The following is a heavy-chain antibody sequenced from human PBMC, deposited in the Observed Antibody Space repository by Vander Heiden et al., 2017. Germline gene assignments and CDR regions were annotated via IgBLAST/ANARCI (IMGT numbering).Heavy chain of an antibody. V-gene: IGHV3-30*06. J-gene: IGHJ4*02. CDR3: ATGGAYFYEH. D-gene: IGHD5-12*01. CDR2: SPPDGSDE. CDR1: GFSFSTYG. Sequence: QVQLVESGGGVVQPGRALRLSCAASGFSFSTYGMHWVRQAPGKGLEWVAVSPPDGSDEDYTDSVKGRFIISRDNSKKTLDLQMNSLTTEDTAVYYCATGGAYFYEHWGQGILGTVSS.